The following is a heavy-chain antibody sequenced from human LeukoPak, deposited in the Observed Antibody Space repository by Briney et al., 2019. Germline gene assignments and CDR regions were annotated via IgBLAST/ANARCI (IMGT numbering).Heavy chain of an antibody. D-gene: IGHD3-16*01. Sequence: PSETLSLTCTVSGGPITNKYWSWIRQPAGKGLEWIGRIYTSGSTNYNPSLKSRVTMSVDTSKNQFSLKLTSVTAADTAVYYCARHVQGGSRGWFDFWGQGSLVTVSS. V-gene: IGHV4-4*07. CDR2: IYTSGST. CDR3: ARHVQGGSRGWFDF. CDR1: GGPITNKY. J-gene: IGHJ4*02.